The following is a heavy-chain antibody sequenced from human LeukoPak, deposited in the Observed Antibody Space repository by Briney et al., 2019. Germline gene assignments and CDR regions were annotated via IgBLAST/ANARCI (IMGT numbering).Heavy chain of an antibody. J-gene: IGHJ3*02. CDR1: GDSFSSHY. CDR3: ARDLITVTKGFDI. Sequence: SETLSLTCTDSGDSFSSHYWTWIRQPPGKGLEWIGYISYRGSTNYNPSLKSRVTISIDTSKNQFSLKLSSVTAADTAVYYCARDLITVTKGFDIWGQGTMVSVSS. V-gene: IGHV4-59*11. CDR2: ISYRGST. D-gene: IGHD4-17*01.